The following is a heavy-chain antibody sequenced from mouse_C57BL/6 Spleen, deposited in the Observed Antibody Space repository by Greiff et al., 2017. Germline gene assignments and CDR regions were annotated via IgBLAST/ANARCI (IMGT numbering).Heavy chain of an antibody. V-gene: IGHV1-54*01. CDR2: INPGSGGT. Sequence: QVQLQQSGAELVRPGTSVKVSCKASGYAFTNYLIEWVKQRPGQGLEWIGVINPGSGGTNYNEKFKGKATLTADKSSSTAYMQLSSLTSEDSAVYVCARSLGRNAMDYWGQGTSVTVSS. J-gene: IGHJ4*01. CDR1: GYAFTNYL. CDR3: ARSLGRNAMDY. D-gene: IGHD4-1*01.